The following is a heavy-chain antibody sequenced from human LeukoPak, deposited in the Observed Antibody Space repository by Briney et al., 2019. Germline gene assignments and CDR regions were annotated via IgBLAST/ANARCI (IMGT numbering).Heavy chain of an antibody. CDR3: AKGSYYDSSGSFYFDY. CDR2: ISGSGDNT. Sequence: GGSLRLSCAASGFTFSRYAVSWVRQAPGKGLEWVSGISGSGDNTYYADSVKGRFTISRDNSKNTLYVQVNSLGTEDTAAYYCAKGSYYDSSGSFYFDYWGQGTLVTVSS. J-gene: IGHJ4*02. D-gene: IGHD3-22*01. V-gene: IGHV3-23*01. CDR1: GFTFSRYA.